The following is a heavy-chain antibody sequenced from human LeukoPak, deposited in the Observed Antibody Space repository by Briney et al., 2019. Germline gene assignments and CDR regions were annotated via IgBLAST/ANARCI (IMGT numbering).Heavy chain of an antibody. CDR1: GFTFSTFS. CDR2: IGLIRSTV. Sequence: PGGSLRLSCAASGFTFSTFSYAMNWVRRGPGKGLEWLTYIGLIRSTVYYADSVKGRFSISRDSANNSQYLQINSLRAEDTAVYDCARGNWNYEDYFYYYMDVGGEGTTVTVSS. CDR3: ARGNWNYEDYFYYYMDV. D-gene: IGHD1-7*01. J-gene: IGHJ6*03. V-gene: IGHV3-48*01.